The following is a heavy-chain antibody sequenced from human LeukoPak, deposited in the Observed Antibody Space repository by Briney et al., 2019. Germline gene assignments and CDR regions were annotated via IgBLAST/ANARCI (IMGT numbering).Heavy chain of an antibody. V-gene: IGHV1-46*01. Sequence: ASVKVSCKASGYTFTSYYMHWVRQAPGQGLEWMGIIDPSGGSTSYAQKFQGRVTMTRDTSTSTVYMELSSLRSEDTAVYYCARDLAGHCSSTSCYPGPFDNWGQGTLVTVSS. CDR2: IDPSGGST. CDR3: ARDLAGHCSSTSCYPGPFDN. CDR1: GYTFTSYY. D-gene: IGHD2-2*01. J-gene: IGHJ4*02.